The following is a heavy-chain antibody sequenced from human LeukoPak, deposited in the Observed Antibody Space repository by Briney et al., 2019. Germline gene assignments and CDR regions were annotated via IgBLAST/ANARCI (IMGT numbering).Heavy chain of an antibody. V-gene: IGHV4-34*01. CDR2: INHSGST. D-gene: IGHD6-13*01. Sequence: RASETLSLTCAVYGGSFSGYYWSWIRQPPGKGLEWIGEINHSGSTNYNPSLKSRVTISVDTSKNQFSLKLSSVTAADTAVYYCARRGRKQQLVKGYWFDPWGQGTLVTVSS. CDR3: ARRGRKQQLVKGYWFDP. CDR1: GGSFSGYY. J-gene: IGHJ5*02.